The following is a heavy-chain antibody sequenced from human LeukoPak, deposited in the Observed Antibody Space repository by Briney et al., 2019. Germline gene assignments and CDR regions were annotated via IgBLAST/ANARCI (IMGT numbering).Heavy chain of an antibody. CDR3: AKDSYGSGSYYARFDY. V-gene: IGHV3-9*01. D-gene: IGHD3-10*01. Sequence: MHWXXXXPGKGLEGVSGISWNSGSIGYADSVKGRFTISRDNAKNSLYLQMNSLRAEDTALYYCAKDSYGSGSYYARFDYWGQGTLVTVSS. CDR2: ISWNSGSI. J-gene: IGHJ4*02.